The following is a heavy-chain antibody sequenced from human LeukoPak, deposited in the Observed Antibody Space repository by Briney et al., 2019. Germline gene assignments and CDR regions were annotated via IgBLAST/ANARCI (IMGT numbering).Heavy chain of an antibody. CDR3: ARTSGNYVDY. V-gene: IGHV4-30-2*01. Sequence: SETLSLTCTVSGGSISSGGYYWSWIRQPPGKGLEWIGYIYHSGSTYYNPSLKSRVTISVDRSKNQFSLKLSSVTAADTAVYYCARTSGNYVDYWGQGTLVTVSS. CDR2: IYHSGST. J-gene: IGHJ4*02. CDR1: GGSISSGGYY. D-gene: IGHD1-26*01.